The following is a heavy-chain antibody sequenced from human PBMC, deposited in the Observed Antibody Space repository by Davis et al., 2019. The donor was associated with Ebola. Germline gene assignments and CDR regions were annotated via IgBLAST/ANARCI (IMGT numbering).Heavy chain of an antibody. CDR1: GFTFSSYA. V-gene: IGHV3-23*01. CDR2: ISGSGGST. Sequence: GESLKISCAASGFTFSSYAMSWVRQAPGKGLEWVSAISGSGGSTYYADSVKGRFTISRDNSKNTLYLQMNSLRAEDTAVYYCAKDQPLYYDFWSGYQDVWGQGTTVTVSS. J-gene: IGHJ6*02. D-gene: IGHD3-3*01. CDR3: AKDQPLYYDFWSGYQDV.